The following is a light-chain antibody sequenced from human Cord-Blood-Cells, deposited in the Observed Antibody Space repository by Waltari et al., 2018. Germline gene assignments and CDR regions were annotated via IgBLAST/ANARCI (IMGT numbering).Light chain of an antibody. CDR1: QSVSSN. J-gene: IGKJ3*01. Sequence: EIVMTQSPATLSVSPGERATLSCRASQSVSSNLDWYQQKPGQAPRLLIYGASTRATGIPARFSGSGSGTEFTLTISSLQSEDFAVYYCQQYNNWPPFTFSAGTKVDI. V-gene: IGKV3-15*01. CDR2: GAS. CDR3: QQYNNWPPFT.